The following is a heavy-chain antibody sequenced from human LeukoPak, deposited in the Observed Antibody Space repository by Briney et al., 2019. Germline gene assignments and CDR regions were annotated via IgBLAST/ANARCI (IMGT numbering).Heavy chain of an antibody. CDR2: IYHSGST. V-gene: IGHV4-38-2*01. CDR1: GYSISSGYY. CDR3: ARSRGSGSYKYYFDY. J-gene: IGHJ4*02. Sequence: PSETLSLTCAVSGYSISSGYYWGWIRQPPGKGLEWIGSIYHSGSTYYNPSLKSRVTISVDTSKNQFSPKLSSVSAADTAVYYCARSRGSGSYKYYFDYWGQGTLVTVPS. D-gene: IGHD3-10*01.